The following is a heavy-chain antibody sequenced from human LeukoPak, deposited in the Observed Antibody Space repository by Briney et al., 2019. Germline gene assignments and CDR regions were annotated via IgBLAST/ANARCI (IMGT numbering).Heavy chain of an antibody. Sequence: PGGSLRLSCAASRFTFTTYTMNWVRQAPGKGLEWVSSISSSSTFIYYADSMRGRFTLSRDNAKNSLYLQMNSLRAEDTAVYYCARVGCSGGTCYPPYYMDVWGKGTTVTVSS. CDR3: ARVGCSGGTCYPPYYMDV. CDR1: RFTFTTYT. J-gene: IGHJ6*03. CDR2: ISSSSTFI. V-gene: IGHV3-21*01. D-gene: IGHD2-15*01.